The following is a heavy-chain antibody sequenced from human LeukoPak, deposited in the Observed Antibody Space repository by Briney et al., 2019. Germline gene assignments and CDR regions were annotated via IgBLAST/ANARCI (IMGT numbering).Heavy chain of an antibody. CDR3: ASPVKYYDTWSGYPPFDY. CDR2: IIPMSGTA. D-gene: IGHD3-3*01. V-gene: IGHV1-69*01. CDR1: GGTFNNFA. Sequence: SVKVSCKASGGTFNNFAISWVRQAPGQGLEWVGGIIPMSGTANYAQKFQGRVTITADESTSTAYMELSSLRSEDTAIYYCASPVKYYDTWSGYPPFDYWGQGTLVTVSS. J-gene: IGHJ4*02.